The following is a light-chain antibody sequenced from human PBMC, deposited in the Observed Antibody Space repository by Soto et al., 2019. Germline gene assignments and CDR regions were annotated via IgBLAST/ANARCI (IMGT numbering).Light chain of an antibody. J-gene: IGLJ1*01. CDR3: SSYTSSRTLV. CDR1: SSDVGNYNY. V-gene: IGLV2-14*01. Sequence: QSALTQPASVSGSPGQSITISCTGTSSDVGNYNYVSWYQQHPGKAPKLMIYDVSNRPSGVSNRFSGSKSGNTASLTISGRQAEDEADYYCSSYTSSRTLVFGTGTKVTVL. CDR2: DVS.